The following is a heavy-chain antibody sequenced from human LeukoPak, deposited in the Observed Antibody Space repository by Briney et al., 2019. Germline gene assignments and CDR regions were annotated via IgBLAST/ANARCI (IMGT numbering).Heavy chain of an antibody. CDR2: IIPIFGTA. CDR3: ARDLDSSGYVDY. CDR1: GGTFTSYA. D-gene: IGHD3-22*01. V-gene: IGHV1-69*06. J-gene: IGHJ4*02. Sequence: SVKVSCKASGGTFTSYAISWVRQAPGQGLEWMGGIIPIFGTANYAQKFQGRVTITADKSTSTAYMELSSLRSEDTAVYYCARDLDSSGYVDYWGQGTLVTVSS.